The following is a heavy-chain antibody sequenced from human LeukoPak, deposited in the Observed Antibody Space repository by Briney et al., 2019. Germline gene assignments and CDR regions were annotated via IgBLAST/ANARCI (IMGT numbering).Heavy chain of an antibody. Sequence: LAGGSLRLSCAGSGFTFSSYGMHWVRQAPGKGLEWVAVISYDGSNKYYADSVKGRFTISRDNSKNTLYLQMNSLRAEDTAVYYCAKDPGYWGQGTLVTVSS. J-gene: IGHJ4*02. CDR3: AKDPGY. V-gene: IGHV3-30*18. CDR2: ISYDGSNK. CDR1: GFTFSSYG.